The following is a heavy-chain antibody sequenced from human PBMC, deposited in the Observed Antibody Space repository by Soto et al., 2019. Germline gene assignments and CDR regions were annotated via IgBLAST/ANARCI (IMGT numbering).Heavy chain of an antibody. J-gene: IGHJ4*02. CDR1: GFTFSRYA. V-gene: IGHV3-23*01. CDR2: ISGSGGST. D-gene: IGHD6-13*01. CDR3: EREHLYHSSRDY. Sequence: PGGSLRLSCAASGFTFSRYAMSWVRQAPGKGLEWVSAISGSGGSTYYADSVKGRFTISRDNSKNTLYLQMNSLRDEDTAVYYWEREHLYHSSRDYWGQGTLVTVSS.